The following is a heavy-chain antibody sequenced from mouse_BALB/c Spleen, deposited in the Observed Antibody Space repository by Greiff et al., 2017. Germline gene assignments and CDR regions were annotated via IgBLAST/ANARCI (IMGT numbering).Heavy chain of an antibody. CDR2: IDPANGNT. CDR1: GFNIKDTY. Sequence: EVQVVESGAELVKPGASVKLSCTASGFNIKDTYMHWVKQRPEQGLEWIGRIDPANGNTKYDPKFQGKATITADTSSNTAYLQLSSLTSEDTAVYYCARSGDYGASFAYWGQGTLVTVSA. CDR3: ARSGDYGASFAY. J-gene: IGHJ3*01. V-gene: IGHV14-3*02. D-gene: IGHD2-4*01.